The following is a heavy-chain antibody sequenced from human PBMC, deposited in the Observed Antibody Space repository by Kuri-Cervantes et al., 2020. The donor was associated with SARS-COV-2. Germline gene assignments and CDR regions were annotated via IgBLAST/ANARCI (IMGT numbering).Heavy chain of an antibody. CDR2: ISSSSSYI. Sequence: GGSLRLSCAASGFTFSSYSMNWVRQAPGKGLEWVSSISSSSSYIYYADSVKGRFTISRDNAKNSPYLQMNSLRAEDTAVYYCARAAAGGFDYWGQGTLVTVSS. D-gene: IGHD6-13*01. J-gene: IGHJ4*02. CDR1: GFTFSSYS. CDR3: ARAAAGGFDY. V-gene: IGHV3-21*01.